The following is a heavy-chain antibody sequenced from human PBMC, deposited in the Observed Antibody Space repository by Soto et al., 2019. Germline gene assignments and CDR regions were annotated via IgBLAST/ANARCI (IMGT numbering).Heavy chain of an antibody. CDR1: GGSISSSSYY. J-gene: IGHJ6*02. CDR2: IYYSGST. D-gene: IGHD6-19*01. Sequence: PSETLSLTCTVSGGSISSSSYYWGWIRQPPGKGLEWIGSIYYSGSTYYNPSLKSRVTISVDTSKNQFSLKLSSVTAADTAVYYCARLTIKQWLGSYYYYGMDVWGQGTTVTVSS. CDR3: ARLTIKQWLGSYYYYGMDV. V-gene: IGHV4-39*01.